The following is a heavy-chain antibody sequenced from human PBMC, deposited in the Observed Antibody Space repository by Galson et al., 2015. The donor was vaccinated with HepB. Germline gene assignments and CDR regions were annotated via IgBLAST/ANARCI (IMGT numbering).Heavy chain of an antibody. CDR1: DYTFTSYG. Sequence: SVKVSCKASDYTFTSYGTNWVRQAPGQGLEWMGWISTYNGNTNYAQKLQGRVTMTTDTSTSTAYMELRSLRSDDTAVYYCARAALEYSPSSGPGDHWGQGTLVTVSS. V-gene: IGHV1-18*04. CDR3: ARAALEYSPSSGPGDH. D-gene: IGHD6-6*01. CDR2: ISTYNGNT. J-gene: IGHJ4*02.